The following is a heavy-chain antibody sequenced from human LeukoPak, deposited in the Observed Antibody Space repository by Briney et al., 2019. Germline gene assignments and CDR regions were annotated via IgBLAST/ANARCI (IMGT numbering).Heavy chain of an antibody. CDR2: ISSSSSTI. CDR1: GFTFSSYS. J-gene: IGHJ4*02. D-gene: IGHD3-10*01. V-gene: IGHV3-48*01. CDR3: ASGGSNDYGDY. Sequence: GGSLRLSCAASGFTFSSYSMNWVRQAPGKGLEWVSYISSSSSTIYYADSVKGRFTISRDNAKNSLYLQMNSLRGEDTAVYYCASGGSNDYGDYWGQGTLVTVSS.